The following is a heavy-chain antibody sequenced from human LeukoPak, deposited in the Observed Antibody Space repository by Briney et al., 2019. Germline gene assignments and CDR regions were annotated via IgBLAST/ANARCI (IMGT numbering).Heavy chain of an antibody. Sequence: GGSLRLSCAASGFTFSNYWMSWVRQAPGKGLEWVANIKQGGSEEYYMDSVKGRFTVSRDNAKNSLYLQMNSLRAEDTAMYYCARGSAGVTYYGGDWFDPWGQGTLVTVSS. J-gene: IGHJ5*02. V-gene: IGHV3-7*03. CDR1: GFTFSNYW. CDR2: IKQGGSEE. CDR3: ARGSAGVTYYGGDWFDP. D-gene: IGHD1-26*01.